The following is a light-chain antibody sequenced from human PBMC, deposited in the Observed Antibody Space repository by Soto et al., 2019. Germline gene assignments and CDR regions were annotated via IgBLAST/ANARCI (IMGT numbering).Light chain of an antibody. CDR3: QQYNTWPS. CDR2: GAS. CDR1: QSLSGN. Sequence: EIVMTQSPATLSVSPGERATLSCRASQSLSGNLAWYQQKPGQAPRLHIYGASTRATGIPARFSGSTSGTEFTLTISSLQSEDFAVYYCQQYNTWPSFGQGTKVEIK. V-gene: IGKV3-15*01. J-gene: IGKJ1*01.